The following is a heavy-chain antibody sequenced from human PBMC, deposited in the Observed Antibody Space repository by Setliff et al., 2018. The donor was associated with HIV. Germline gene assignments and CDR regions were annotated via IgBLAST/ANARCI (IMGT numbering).Heavy chain of an antibody. V-gene: IGHV1-46*01. D-gene: IGHD1-1*01. CDR1: GYTFSTYY. Sequence: GASVKVSCKASGYTFSTYYIHWVRQAPGQGLEWLGAINPNGTDTDYAQKFQGRVTITRDTSASTAYMELSSLRSEDTAVYYCARETDWDGGFDYWGQGTLVTVSS. J-gene: IGHJ4*02. CDR3: ARETDWDGGFDY. CDR2: INPNGTDT.